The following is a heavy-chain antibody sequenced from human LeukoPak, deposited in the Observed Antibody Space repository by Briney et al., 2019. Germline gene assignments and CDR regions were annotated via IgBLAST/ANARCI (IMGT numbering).Heavy chain of an antibody. D-gene: IGHD6-19*01. CDR2: ISSSGSTI. Sequence: GGSLRLSCAASGFTFSDYYMSWIRQAPGKGLEWVSYISSSGSTIYYADSVKGRFTIPRDNAKNSLYLQMNSLRAEDTAVYYCARGVSSDWYSDPPRYWGQGTLVTVSS. J-gene: IGHJ4*02. V-gene: IGHV3-11*04. CDR1: GFTFSDYY. CDR3: ARGVSSDWYSDPPRY.